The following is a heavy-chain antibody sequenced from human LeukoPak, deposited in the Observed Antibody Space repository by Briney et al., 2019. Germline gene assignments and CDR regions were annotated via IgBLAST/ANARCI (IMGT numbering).Heavy chain of an antibody. CDR2: IWYDGSNK. V-gene: IGHV3-33*01. Sequence: GRSLRLSCAASGFTFSSYGMHWVRQAPGKGLEWVAVIWYDGSNKYYADSVKGRFTISRDNSKNTLYLQMNSLRAEDTAVYYCARDGGSGSYYKSGGDYYYGMDVWGQGTTVTVSS. CDR1: GFTFSSYG. CDR3: ARDGGSGSYYKSGGDYYYGMDV. J-gene: IGHJ6*02. D-gene: IGHD3-10*01.